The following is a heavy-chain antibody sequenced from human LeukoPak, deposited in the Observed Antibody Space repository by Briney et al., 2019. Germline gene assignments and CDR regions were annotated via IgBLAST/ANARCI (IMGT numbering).Heavy chain of an antibody. CDR2: IYYSGST. Sequence: SETLSLTCTVSGGSISSYYWSWIRQPPGKGLEWSGYIYYSGSTNYNPSLKSRVTISVDTSKNQFSLKLSSVTAADTAMYYCARHLHYSYGQYYFDYWGQGTLVTVSS. V-gene: IGHV4-59*08. J-gene: IGHJ4*02. CDR1: GGSISSYY. D-gene: IGHD5-18*01. CDR3: ARHLHYSYGQYYFDY.